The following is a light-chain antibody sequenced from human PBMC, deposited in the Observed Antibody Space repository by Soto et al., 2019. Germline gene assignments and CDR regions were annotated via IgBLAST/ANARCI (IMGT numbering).Light chain of an antibody. CDR1: QSISNW. CDR2: DAS. Sequence: IQMTQSPSTLSSSVGDRLTLTCLASQSISNWLDWYKQKPGKAPKLLSYDASSLQSGAPSRFRGSRSGSEFTFTISSLKPDDSATYYCQQYSIYSWTFGQGTKVDI. V-gene: IGKV1-5*01. J-gene: IGKJ1*01. CDR3: QQYSIYSWT.